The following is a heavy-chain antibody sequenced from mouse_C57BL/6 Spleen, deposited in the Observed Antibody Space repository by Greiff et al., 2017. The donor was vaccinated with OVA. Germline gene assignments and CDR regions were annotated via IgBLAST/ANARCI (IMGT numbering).Heavy chain of an antibody. CDR3: ARGDDGYYWYFDV. D-gene: IGHD2-3*01. V-gene: IGHV1-82*01. CDR1: GYAFSSSW. CDR2: IYPGDGDT. J-gene: IGHJ1*03. Sequence: VQLQQSGPELVKPGASVKISCKASGYAFSSSWMNWVKQRPGKGLEWIGRIYPGDGDTNYNGKFKGKATLTADKSSSTAYMQLSSLTSEDSAVYFCARGDDGYYWYFDVWGTGTTVTVSS.